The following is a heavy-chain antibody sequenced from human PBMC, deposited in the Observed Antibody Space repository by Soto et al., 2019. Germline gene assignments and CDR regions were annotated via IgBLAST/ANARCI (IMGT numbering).Heavy chain of an antibody. D-gene: IGHD6-19*01. J-gene: IGHJ4*02. Sequence: GASVKVSCKASGYTFTSYGISWVRQAPGQGLEWMGWISAYNGNTNYAQKLQGRVTMTTDTSTSTAYMELRSLRPDDTAVYYCARDLQDPTVAGTLDYWGQGTLVTVSS. CDR2: ISAYNGNT. CDR1: GYTFTSYG. CDR3: ARDLQDPTVAGTLDY. V-gene: IGHV1-18*01.